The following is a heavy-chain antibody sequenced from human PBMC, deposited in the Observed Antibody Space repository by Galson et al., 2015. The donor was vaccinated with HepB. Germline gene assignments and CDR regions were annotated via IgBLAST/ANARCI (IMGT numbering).Heavy chain of an antibody. CDR2: IYFTGAT. CDR3: ARHQAINRYFDL. V-gene: IGHV4-39*01. D-gene: IGHD2-2*02. Sequence: WIRQPPGKGLEWIGSIYFTGATYYNPSLTSRLTISVDTFKNQVSLRLNSVTAADTTIYYCARHQAINRYFDLWGRGTLVTVSS. J-gene: IGHJ2*01.